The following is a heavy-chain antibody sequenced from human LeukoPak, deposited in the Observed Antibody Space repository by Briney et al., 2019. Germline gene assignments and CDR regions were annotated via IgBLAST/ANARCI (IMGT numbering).Heavy chain of an antibody. Sequence: SETLSLTCSVSGDSINNYYWNWIRQPPGKELEWIAYTHYTGNTKSNPSLKSRVTTSVDTSKSQFSLKLSSVTAADTAVYYCAKWSSTLKAFDFWGQGTLVTVSS. CDR2: THYTGNT. J-gene: IGHJ4*02. V-gene: IGHV4-59*08. CDR3: AKWSSTLKAFDF. D-gene: IGHD2-8*01. CDR1: GDSINNYY.